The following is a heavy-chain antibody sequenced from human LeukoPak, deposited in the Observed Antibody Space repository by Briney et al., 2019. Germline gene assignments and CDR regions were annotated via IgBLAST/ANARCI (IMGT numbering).Heavy chain of an antibody. V-gene: IGHV3-30*03. CDR2: ISYDGSNK. J-gene: IGHJ4*02. D-gene: IGHD3-3*01. CDR3: ARGPTWSGYYLIDY. Sequence: PGGSLRLSCAASGFTFSSYWMHWVRQAPGKGLVWVAVISYDGSNKYYADSVKGRFTISRDNSKNTLYLQMNSLRAEDTAVYYCARGPTWSGYYLIDYWGQGTLVTVSS. CDR1: GFTFSSYW.